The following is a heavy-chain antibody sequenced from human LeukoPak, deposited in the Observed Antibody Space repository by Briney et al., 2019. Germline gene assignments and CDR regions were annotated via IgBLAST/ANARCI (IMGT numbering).Heavy chain of an antibody. CDR2: INPNSGAT. D-gene: IGHD5-18*01. CDR3: TRGGPEGSGYSYGSHDY. V-gene: IGHV1-2*02. CDR1: GFTVTGYY. J-gene: IGHJ4*02. Sequence: ASVKVSCKASGFTVTGYYMHWVRQAPGQGLEWMGWINPNSGATNYAQKFQGRVTMTRDTSISTVYMELSRLRSDNTAVYYCTRGGPEGSGYSYGSHDYWGQGTLVTVSS.